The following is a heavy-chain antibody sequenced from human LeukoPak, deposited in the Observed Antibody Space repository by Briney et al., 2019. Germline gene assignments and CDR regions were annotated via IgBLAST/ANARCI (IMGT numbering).Heavy chain of an antibody. Sequence: GASVKVSYKASGGTFSSYAISWVRQAPGQGLEWMGRIIPIFGTANYAQKFQGRVTITADKSTRTAYMELSSLRSEDTAVYYCARGIPAAGTGFDYWGQGTLVTVSS. CDR2: IIPIFGTA. J-gene: IGHJ4*02. CDR3: ARGIPAAGTGFDY. D-gene: IGHD6-13*01. V-gene: IGHV1-69*06. CDR1: GGTFSSYA.